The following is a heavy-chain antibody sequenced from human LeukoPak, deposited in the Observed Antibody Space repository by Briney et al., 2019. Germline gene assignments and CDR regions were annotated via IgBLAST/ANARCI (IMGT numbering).Heavy chain of an antibody. CDR2: IYYSGST. CDR3: ARGGVWGSRSYDAFDI. J-gene: IGHJ3*02. Sequence: SSETLSLTCTVSGGSISSYYWSWIRQPPGKGLEWIWYIYYSGSTDYNPSLKSRVTISVDTSKNQFSLKLSSVTAADTAVYYCARGGVWGSRSYDAFDIWGQGTMVTVSS. V-gene: IGHV4-59*01. CDR1: GGSISSYY. D-gene: IGHD6-6*01.